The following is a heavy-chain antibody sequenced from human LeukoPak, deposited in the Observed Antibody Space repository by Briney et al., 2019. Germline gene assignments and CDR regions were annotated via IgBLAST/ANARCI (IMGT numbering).Heavy chain of an antibody. V-gene: IGHV3-30*04. CDR2: ISYDGSNK. CDR3: ARGPHIAVVPVIAGRTEFDH. D-gene: IGHD2-21*02. CDR1: GFTFSNYA. Sequence: PGGSLRLSCAASGFTFSNYAVHWVRQAPGKGLEWVAVISYDGSNKYYTDSVKGRFTISRDISKNTLFLQMNSLRAEDTAVFYCARGPHIAVVPVIAGRTEFDHWGQGTLVTVSS. J-gene: IGHJ4*02.